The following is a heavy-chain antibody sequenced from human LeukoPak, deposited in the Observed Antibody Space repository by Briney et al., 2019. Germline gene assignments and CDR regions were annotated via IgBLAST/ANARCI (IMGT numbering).Heavy chain of an antibody. CDR3: ARSYEGSGFSD. V-gene: IGHV3-21*01. J-gene: IGHJ4*02. D-gene: IGHD3-3*01. CDR2: ITNSSRYT. CDR1: GFTFSRYD. Sequence: GGSLRLSCAASGFTFSRYDMNWVRQAPGKGLEWVSSITNSSRYTYYADSVKGRFTISRDNAKNSLYLQMNSLRAEDTAVYYCARSYEGSGFSDWGQGTLVTVSS.